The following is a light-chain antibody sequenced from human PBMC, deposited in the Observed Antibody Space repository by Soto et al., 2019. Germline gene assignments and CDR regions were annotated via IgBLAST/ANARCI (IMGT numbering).Light chain of an antibody. J-gene: IGKJ1*01. CDR3: QQLNSYPRT. CDR2: GAS. CDR1: QGISSF. Sequence: IQLTQSPSSLSASVGDRVTITCRANQGISSFLAWYQQKPGKAPNLLIYGASTLQSGVPSRFSGSGSGTDFTLTIASLQPEDFATYYCQQLNSYPRTFGQGTKVEV. V-gene: IGKV1-9*01.